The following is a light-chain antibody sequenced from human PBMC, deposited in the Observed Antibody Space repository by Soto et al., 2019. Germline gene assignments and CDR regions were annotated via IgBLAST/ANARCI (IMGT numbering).Light chain of an antibody. Sequence: QSVLTQPPSASGTPGQRVTISCSGSSSNIGSNYVYWYQQLPGTAPKLLIYGNINRPSGVPDRFSGSKSGTSASLAITGLQAEDEADYYCQSYDSSLSAVVFGGGTKVTVL. CDR2: GNI. J-gene: IGLJ2*01. CDR1: SSNIGSNY. V-gene: IGLV1-40*01. CDR3: QSYDSSLSAVV.